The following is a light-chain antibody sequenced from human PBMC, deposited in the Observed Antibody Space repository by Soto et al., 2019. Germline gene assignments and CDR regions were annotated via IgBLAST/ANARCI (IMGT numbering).Light chain of an antibody. Sequence: EIVLTQSPGTLSLSPGERATLSCRASQSVSTSYLAWYQQKPGQAPRLLIYCASSRATGIPDRFSGSGSGTDFTLTISRLEPEDFAVYYCQQYGSSPWTFGHGTKLEIK. V-gene: IGKV3-20*01. CDR1: QSVSTSY. J-gene: IGKJ2*01. CDR3: QQYGSSPWT. CDR2: CAS.